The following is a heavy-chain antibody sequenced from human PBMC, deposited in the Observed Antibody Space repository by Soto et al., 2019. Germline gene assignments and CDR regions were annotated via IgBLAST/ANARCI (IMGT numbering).Heavy chain of an antibody. V-gene: IGHV3-23*01. D-gene: IGHD6-6*01. CDR3: ARRALGSSRTFDI. Sequence: PGGSLRLSCAASGFAFSSHPMSWVRQAPEKGLEWVSGISDSGGITYNADSVKGRFTISRDNSKNTLYLQMNSLRAEDTAVYYCARRALGSSRTFDIWGQGTMVTVSS. CDR1: GFAFSSHP. CDR2: ISDSGGIT. J-gene: IGHJ3*02.